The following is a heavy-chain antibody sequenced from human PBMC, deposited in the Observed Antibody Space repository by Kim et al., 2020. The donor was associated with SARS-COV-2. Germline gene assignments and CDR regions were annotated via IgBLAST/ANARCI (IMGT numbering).Heavy chain of an antibody. V-gene: IGHV1-69*02. Sequence: YAQKFQGRVTITADKSTSTAYMELSSLRSEDTAVYYCASKSSTVTDGMDVWGQGTTVTVSS. D-gene: IGHD4-17*01. J-gene: IGHJ6*02. CDR3: ASKSSTVTDGMDV.